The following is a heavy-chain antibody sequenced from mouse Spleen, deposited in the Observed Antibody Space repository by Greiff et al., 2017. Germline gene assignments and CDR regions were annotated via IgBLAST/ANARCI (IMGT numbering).Heavy chain of an antibody. CDR2: IDPENGDT. J-gene: IGHJ3*01. CDR1: GFKIKNDY. Sequence: VQLQQSGAELVRPGASVKLSCTASGFKIKNDYMHWVKQRPEQGLEWIGWIDPENGDTEYASKFQGKATITADTSSNTAYLQLSSLTSEDTAVYYCTTYDYGAYWGQGTLVTVSA. V-gene: IGHV14-4*01. D-gene: IGHD2-4*01. CDR3: TTYDYGAY.